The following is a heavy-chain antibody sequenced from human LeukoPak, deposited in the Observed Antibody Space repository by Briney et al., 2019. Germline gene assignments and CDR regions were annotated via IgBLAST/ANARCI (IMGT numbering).Heavy chain of an antibody. V-gene: IGHV4-39*07. CDR3: ASRDCSGGSCHSEDY. CDR1: GGSISSSSYS. CDR2: IYYSGIT. D-gene: IGHD2-15*01. Sequence: SETLSLTCTVSGGSISSSSYSWGWIRQPPGMGLEWIGSIYYSGITYYNPSLKGRVTISVDTSKSQFSLKLSSVTAADTAVYYCASRDCSGGSCHSEDYWGQGTLVTVSS. J-gene: IGHJ4*02.